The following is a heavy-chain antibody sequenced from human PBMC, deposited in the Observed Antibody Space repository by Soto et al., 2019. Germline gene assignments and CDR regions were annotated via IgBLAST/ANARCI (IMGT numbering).Heavy chain of an antibody. V-gene: IGHV1-18*01. J-gene: IGHJ4*02. CDR2: ISSYNVNT. D-gene: IGHD3-10*01. CDR3: ARDRGGQIVDY. CDR1: GYNFTSYG. Sequence: QVQLVQSGAEVKKPGASVKVSCKASGYNFTSYGISGARQAPGQGLEWMGWISSYNVNTKYALKLQGRVTMTTDTSTSAAHMALMSLRSDDTAVYYWARDRGGQIVDYWGQGTLVTFSS.